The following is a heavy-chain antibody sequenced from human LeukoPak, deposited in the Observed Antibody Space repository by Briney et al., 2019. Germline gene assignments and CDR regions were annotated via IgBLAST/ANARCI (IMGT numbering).Heavy chain of an antibody. CDR3: ARESSYYYDSSGLGFIDI. CDR2: ISSSSSYI. Sequence: KTGGSLRLSCAASGFTFSSYSMNWVRQAPGKGLEWVSSISSSSSYIYYADSVKGRFTISRDNAKNSLYLQMNSLRAEDTAVYYCARESSYYYDSSGLGFIDIWGQGTMVTVSS. V-gene: IGHV3-21*01. CDR1: GFTFSSYS. D-gene: IGHD3-22*01. J-gene: IGHJ3*02.